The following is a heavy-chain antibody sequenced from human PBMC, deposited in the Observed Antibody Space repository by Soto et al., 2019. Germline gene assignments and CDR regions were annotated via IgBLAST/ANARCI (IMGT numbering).Heavy chain of an antibody. CDR3: ARTYYDILTATQYGMDV. CDR2: IYPGDSDT. D-gene: IGHD3-9*01. V-gene: IGHV5-51*01. J-gene: IGHJ6*02. CDR1: GYSFTSYW. Sequence: GESLKISCKGSGYSFTSYWIGWVRQMPGKGLEWMGIIYPGDSDTRYSPSFQGQVTISADKSISTAYLQWSSLKASDTAMYYCARTYYDILTATQYGMDVWGQGATVTVPS.